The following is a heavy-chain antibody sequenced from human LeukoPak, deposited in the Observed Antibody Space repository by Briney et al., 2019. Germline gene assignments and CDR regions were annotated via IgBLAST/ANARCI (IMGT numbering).Heavy chain of an antibody. D-gene: IGHD3-10*02. CDR2: ISYDGSNE. V-gene: IGHV3-30*14. CDR1: GFTYRRYT. CDR3: ASGALFGELLGAFDI. J-gene: IGHJ3*02. Sequence: PGGSLRLSCAASGFTYRRYTMHWVRQAPGKGLEGVAVISYDGSNEYYADSVKGRFTISRDNSKNTLYFQMNSLRAEDSAVYYCASGALFGELLGAFDIWGQGTMVTVSS.